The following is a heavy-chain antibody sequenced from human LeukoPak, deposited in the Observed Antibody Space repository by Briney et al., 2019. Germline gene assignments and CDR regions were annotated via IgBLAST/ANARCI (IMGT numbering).Heavy chain of an antibody. CDR2: IIPIFGTA. V-gene: IGHV1-69*05. CDR1: GGTFSSYA. CDR3: ARAYELTGTTPPGLWFDP. Sequence: ASVKVSCKASGGTFSSYAISWVRQAPGQGRGWMGGIIPIFGTANYAQKFQGRVTITTDESTSKAYMELSSLRSEDTAVYYCARAYELTGTTPPGLWFDPWGQGTLVTVSS. D-gene: IGHD1-20*01. J-gene: IGHJ5*02.